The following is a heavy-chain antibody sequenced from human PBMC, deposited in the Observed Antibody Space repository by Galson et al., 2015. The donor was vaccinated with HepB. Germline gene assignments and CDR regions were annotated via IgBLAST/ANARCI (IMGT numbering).Heavy chain of an antibody. Sequence: QSGAEVKKPGESLRISCKASGYSFPNYWINWVRQMPGKGLEWMGRIDPSDSYRNYSPSLEGHVTISVDKSISTAYLQWSSLKASDTAIYYCARDGEEFIWLEPWGQGTLVTVTS. D-gene: IGHD1-1*01. CDR3: ARDGEEFIWLEP. V-gene: IGHV5-10-1*01. CDR2: IDPSDSYR. J-gene: IGHJ4*02. CDR1: GYSFPNYW.